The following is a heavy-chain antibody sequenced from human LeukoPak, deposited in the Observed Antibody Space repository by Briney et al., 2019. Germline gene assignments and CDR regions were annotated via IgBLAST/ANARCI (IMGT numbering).Heavy chain of an antibody. J-gene: IGHJ6*02. CDR1: EYTSTNYW. D-gene: IGHD2-2*01. CDR3: VSQEGSARGGDYGVGV. CDR2: VLTGGSST. Sequence: SLKISCKAAEYTSTNYWIGCLRHMPPKNRQWMGIVLTGGSSTKYNPSLQGQVTISVDKSINPSYLQWSSLTAADTAMYYCVSQEGSARGGDYGVGVWGQGTTVTVSS. V-gene: IGHV5-51*01.